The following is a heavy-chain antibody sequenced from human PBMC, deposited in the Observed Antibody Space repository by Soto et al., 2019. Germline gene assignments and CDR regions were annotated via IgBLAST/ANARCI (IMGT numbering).Heavy chain of an antibody. D-gene: IGHD1-1*01. Sequence: SETLSLTCTVSGGSISSYYWSRIRQPPGKGLEWIGYIYYSGSTNYNPSLKSRVTISVDTSKNQFSLKLSSVTAADTAVYYCAREGTPGGMDVWGQGTTVTVSS. J-gene: IGHJ6*02. CDR3: AREGTPGGMDV. V-gene: IGHV4-59*01. CDR1: GGSISSYY. CDR2: IYYSGST.